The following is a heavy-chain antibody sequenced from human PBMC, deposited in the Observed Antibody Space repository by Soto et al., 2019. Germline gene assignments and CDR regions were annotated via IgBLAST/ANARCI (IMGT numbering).Heavy chain of an antibody. CDR1: GGSISSSSSY. J-gene: IGHJ4*02. CDR2: MSYSGST. D-gene: IGHD5-12*01. CDR3: ARHRVPSVYDPIPGCFDS. V-gene: IGHV4-39*01. Sequence: SETLSLTCTVSGGSISSSSSYWGWIRQPPGKGLEWIGSMSYSGSTYNNPSLKSRVTLSVDTSQSRISLKLTSVTAADTAVYYCARHRVPSVYDPIPGCFDSWGQGILVTVPS.